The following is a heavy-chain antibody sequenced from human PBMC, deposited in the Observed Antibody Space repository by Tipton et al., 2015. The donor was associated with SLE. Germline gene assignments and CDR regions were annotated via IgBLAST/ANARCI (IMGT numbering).Heavy chain of an antibody. CDR1: GGSISSHY. Sequence: TLSLTCTVSGGSISSHYWSWIRQPPGKGLEWIGYIYYSGSTNYNPSLKSRVTISVDTSKNQFSLKLSSVTAADTAVYYCARDYSSGMNWFDPWGQGTLVTVSS. D-gene: IGHD6-19*01. V-gene: IGHV4-59*11. CDR3: ARDYSSGMNWFDP. J-gene: IGHJ5*02. CDR2: IYYSGST.